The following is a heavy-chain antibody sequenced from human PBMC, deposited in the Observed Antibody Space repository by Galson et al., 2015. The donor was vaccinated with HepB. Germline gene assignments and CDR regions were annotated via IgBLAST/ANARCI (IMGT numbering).Heavy chain of an antibody. V-gene: IGHV3-53*01. D-gene: IGHD6-25*01. J-gene: IGHJ6*02. CDR3: ARAPRGVRYYGMDV. CDR2: IYSGGST. Sequence: SLRLSCAASGFTVSSNYMSWVRQAPGKGLEWVSVIYSGGSTYYADSVKGRFTISRDNSKNTLYLQMNSLRAEDTAVYYCARAPRGVRYYGMDVWGQGTTVTVSS. CDR1: GFTVSSNY.